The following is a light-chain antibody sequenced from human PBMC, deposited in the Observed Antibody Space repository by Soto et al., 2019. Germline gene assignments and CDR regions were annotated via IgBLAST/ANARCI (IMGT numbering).Light chain of an antibody. CDR2: VGTGGIVG. Sequence: QPVLTQPPSASASLGASVTLTCTLTSGYSNYKVDWYQQRPGKGPRFVMRVGTGGIVGSKGDGIPDRFSVLGSGLNRYLTIKNLQEEDESDYYCGTDHGSGSNFVEVFGGGTKLTVL. V-gene: IGLV9-49*01. J-gene: IGLJ2*01. CDR3: GTDHGSGSNFVEV. CDR1: SGYSNYK.